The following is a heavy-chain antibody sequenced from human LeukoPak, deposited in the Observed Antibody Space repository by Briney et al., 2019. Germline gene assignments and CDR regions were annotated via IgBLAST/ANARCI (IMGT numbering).Heavy chain of an antibody. Sequence: SETLSLTCTVSGGSISSDYWSWIRQPPGKGLEWIGEINHSGSTNYSPSLKSRVTISVDTSKNQFSLKLSSVTAADTAVYYCARDKNDFPFDYWGQGTLVTVSS. CDR1: GGSISSDY. CDR3: ARDKNDFPFDY. J-gene: IGHJ4*02. V-gene: IGHV4-34*01. D-gene: IGHD3-3*01. CDR2: INHSGST.